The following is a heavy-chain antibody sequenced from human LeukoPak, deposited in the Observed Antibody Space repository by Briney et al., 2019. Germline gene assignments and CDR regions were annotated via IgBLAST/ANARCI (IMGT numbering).Heavy chain of an antibody. Sequence: GASVKVSCKVSGYTLTELSMHWVRQAPGKGLEWMGGFDPEDGETIYAQKFQGRVTITADKSTSTAYMELSSLRSEDTAVYYCARGGPVSSSSDDAFDIWGQGTMVTVSS. CDR1: GYTLTELS. D-gene: IGHD6-13*01. J-gene: IGHJ3*02. CDR3: ARGGPVSSSSDDAFDI. V-gene: IGHV1-24*01. CDR2: FDPEDGET.